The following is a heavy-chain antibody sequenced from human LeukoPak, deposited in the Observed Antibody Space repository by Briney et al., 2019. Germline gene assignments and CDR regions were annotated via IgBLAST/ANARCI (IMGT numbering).Heavy chain of an antibody. V-gene: IGHV4-59*12. CDR3: ARAGFALAPHRGTPFDY. CDR2: IYYSGST. D-gene: IGHD6-6*01. J-gene: IGHJ4*02. CDR1: GGSISNYY. Sequence: PSETLSLTCTVSGGSISNYYWSWIRQPPGKGLEWIGYIYYSGSTNYNPSLKSRVTISVDTSKNQFSLKLSSVTAADTAVYYCARAGFALAPHRGTPFDYWGQGTLVTVSS.